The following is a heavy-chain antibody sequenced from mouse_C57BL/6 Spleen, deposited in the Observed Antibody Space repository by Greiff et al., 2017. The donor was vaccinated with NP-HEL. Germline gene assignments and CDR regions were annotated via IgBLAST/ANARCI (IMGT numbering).Heavy chain of an antibody. J-gene: IGHJ2*01. Sequence: VMLVESGAELVKPGASVKISCKASGYAFSSYWMNWVKQRPGKGLEWIGQIYPGDGDTNYNGKFKGKATLTADQSSSTAYMQLSSLTSEDSAVYFCARGEYYYGSSYFDYWGQGTTLTVSS. CDR1: GYAFSSYW. CDR3: ARGEYYYGSSYFDY. CDR2: IYPGDGDT. V-gene: IGHV1-80*01. D-gene: IGHD1-1*01.